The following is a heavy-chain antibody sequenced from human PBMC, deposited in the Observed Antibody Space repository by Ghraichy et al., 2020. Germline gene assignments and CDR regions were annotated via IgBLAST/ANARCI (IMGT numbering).Heavy chain of an antibody. CDR1: GGSFSGYY. CDR3: ARTTGTTVGWFGP. J-gene: IGHJ5*02. D-gene: IGHD4-17*01. V-gene: IGHV4-34*01. Sequence: SETRSLTCAVSGGSFSGYYWTWIRQTPGKGLEWIGEINDSGSSDYIPSLKGRVTMSIDTSKNQFSLKMTSVTAADTAVYYCARTTGTTVGWFGPWGQGTLVTVSS. CDR2: INDSGSS.